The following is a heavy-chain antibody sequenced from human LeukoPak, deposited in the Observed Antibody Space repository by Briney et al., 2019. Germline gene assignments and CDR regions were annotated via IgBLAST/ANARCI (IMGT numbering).Heavy chain of an antibody. CDR2: MSSDGSIT. J-gene: IGHJ4*02. D-gene: IGHD2-2*01. Sequence: PAGSLRLSCAASGFSFSSSWMHWVRQAPGKGLVWVSRMSSDGSITTYVDSVKGRFTISRDNAKKTLYLQMNSLRAEDTAVYYCTRGQMPGGLFYWGQGSLVTVPS. V-gene: IGHV3-74*01. CDR3: TRGQMPGGLFY. CDR1: GFSFSSSW.